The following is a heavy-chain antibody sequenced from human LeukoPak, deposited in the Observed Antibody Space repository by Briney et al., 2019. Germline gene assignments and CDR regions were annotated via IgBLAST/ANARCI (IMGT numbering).Heavy chain of an antibody. CDR2: MNPNSGNT. CDR1: GYTFTSYD. J-gene: IGHJ6*03. D-gene: IGHD2-2*01. V-gene: IGHV1-8*01. CDR3: ARGKYQLRTNYYMDV. Sequence: ASVKVSCKASGYTFTSYDINWVRQTTGQGLEWMGWMNPNSGNTGYAQKFQGRVTMTRNTSISTAYMELSSLRSEDTAVYYCARGKYQLRTNYYMDVWGKGTTVTVSS.